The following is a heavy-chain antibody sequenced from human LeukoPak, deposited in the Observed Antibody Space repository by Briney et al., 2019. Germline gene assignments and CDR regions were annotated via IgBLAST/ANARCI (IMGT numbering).Heavy chain of an antibody. CDR1: GFTFRGHG. Sequence: GQSLRLSCAASGFTFRGHGMNWVRQAPEKGLEWVANINQDGRATFYGDSVKGRFTISRDNAENSLYLQMSSLRAEDTAVYFCARDVGYNRFDQWGQGTLVTVSS. CDR2: INQDGRAT. V-gene: IGHV3-7*01. J-gene: IGHJ4*02. D-gene: IGHD5-24*01. CDR3: ARDVGYNRFDQ.